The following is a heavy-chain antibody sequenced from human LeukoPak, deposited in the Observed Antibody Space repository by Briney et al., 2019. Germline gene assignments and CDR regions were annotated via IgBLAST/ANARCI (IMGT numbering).Heavy chain of an antibody. V-gene: IGHV3-21*01. D-gene: IGHD6-13*01. CDR3: AREGAAAGLTD. J-gene: IGHJ4*02. CDR1: GFTLSINS. CDR2: ISSISDYI. Sequence: GGSLRLSCAASGFTLSINSMNWVRQAPGKGLEWVSSISSISDYIYYADSVKGRFTISRDNAKNSLYLQMNSLRGEDTAVYYCAREGAAAGLTDRGQGTLVTVSS.